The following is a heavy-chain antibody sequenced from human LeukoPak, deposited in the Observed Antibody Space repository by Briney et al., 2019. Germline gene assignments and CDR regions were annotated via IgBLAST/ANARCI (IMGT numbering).Heavy chain of an antibody. CDR2: INPNCGDT. D-gene: IGHD1-26*01. V-gene: IGHV1-2*02. CDR1: GYTFSDYS. Sequence: GASVKVSCKTSGYTFSDYSINWIRQAPGQGLEWVGWINPNCGDTNYAQKFQGRVTVTRDTSISTAYMELGRLRSDDTAVYYCARVYVITRYNGSPDYFASWGQGTLLTVSS. CDR3: ARVYVITRYNGSPDYFAS. J-gene: IGHJ4*02.